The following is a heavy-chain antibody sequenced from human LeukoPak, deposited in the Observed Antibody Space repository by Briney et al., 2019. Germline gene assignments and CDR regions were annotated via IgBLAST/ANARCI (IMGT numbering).Heavy chain of an antibody. Sequence: PGGSLRLSCAASGFTFSSYGMHWVRQAPGKGLEWVAVIWYDGSNKYYADSVKGRFTISRDNSKNTLYLQMNSLRAEDTAVYYCARVGYRWLQYFDYWGQGTLVTVSS. D-gene: IGHD5-24*01. V-gene: IGHV3-33*08. CDR3: ARVGYRWLQYFDY. CDR1: GFTFSSYG. CDR2: IWYDGSNK. J-gene: IGHJ4*02.